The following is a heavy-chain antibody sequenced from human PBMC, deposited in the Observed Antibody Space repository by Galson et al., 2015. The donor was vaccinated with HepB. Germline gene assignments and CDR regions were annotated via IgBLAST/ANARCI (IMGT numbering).Heavy chain of an antibody. Sequence: SVKVSCKASGGTLSSYTISWVRQAPGQGLEWMGRIIPILAIVNYAQKFQGRVTMTADKSTSTAYMELNSLRSEDTAVYYCARVGVWSIAAVGDAFDIWGQGTMVTVSS. J-gene: IGHJ3*02. V-gene: IGHV1-69*02. D-gene: IGHD6-13*01. CDR1: GGTLSSYT. CDR2: IIPILAIV. CDR3: ARVGVWSIAAVGDAFDI.